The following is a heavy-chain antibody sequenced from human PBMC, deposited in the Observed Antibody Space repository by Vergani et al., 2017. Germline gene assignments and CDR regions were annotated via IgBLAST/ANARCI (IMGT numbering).Heavy chain of an antibody. Sequence: EVQLLESGGGLVQPGGSLRLSCAASGFTFSSYAMSRVRQAPGKGLEWVSAISGSGGSTYYADSVKGRFTISRDNSKNTLYLQMNSLRAEDTAVYYCAKVVAVAGVFQHWGQGTLVTVSS. CDR1: GFTFSSYA. D-gene: IGHD6-19*01. CDR2: ISGSGGST. V-gene: IGHV3-23*01. CDR3: AKVVAVAGVFQH. J-gene: IGHJ1*01.